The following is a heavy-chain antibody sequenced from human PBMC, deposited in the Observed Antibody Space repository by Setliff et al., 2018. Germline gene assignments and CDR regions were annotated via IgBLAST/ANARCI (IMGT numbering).Heavy chain of an antibody. Sequence: GGSLRLSCAASGFTFGTFSMHWVRQAPGKGLEWVSSISPDSIYIYYADSVKGRLTISRDNAWDSLYLQMNSLGAEDTAVYYCARSPANGGHDAFDIWGRGTMVTVSS. V-gene: IGHV3-21*01. J-gene: IGHJ3*02. CDR3: ARSPANGGHDAFDI. D-gene: IGHD6-25*01. CDR2: ISPDSIYI. CDR1: GFTFGTFS.